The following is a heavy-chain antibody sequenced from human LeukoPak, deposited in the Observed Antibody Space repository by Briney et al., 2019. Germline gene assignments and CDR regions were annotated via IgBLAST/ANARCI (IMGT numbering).Heavy chain of an antibody. Sequence: ASVTVSFTSSVYTFTIYYMHWVRQAPGQGLEWMGWINPNSGGTNYAQKFQGRVTMTRDTSISTAYMELSRLRSDDTAVYYCAREIGYCTNGVCYNWFDPWGQGPLVTVSS. CDR2: INPNSGGT. V-gene: IGHV1-2*02. CDR3: AREIGYCTNGVCYNWFDP. J-gene: IGHJ5*02. D-gene: IGHD2-8*01. CDR1: VYTFTIYY.